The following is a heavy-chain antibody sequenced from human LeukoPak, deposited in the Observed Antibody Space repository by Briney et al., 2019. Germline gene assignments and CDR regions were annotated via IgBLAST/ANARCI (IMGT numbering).Heavy chain of an antibody. CDR2: ISGSGGST. J-gene: IGHJ2*01. Sequence: QPGGSLRLSCAASGFTFSSYAMSWVRQAPGKGLEWVSAISGSGGSTYYADSVKGRFTISRDNSKNMLYLQMNSLRAEDTAVYYCAKDPNYYDSSGYYWGRDWYFDLWGRGTLVTVSS. V-gene: IGHV3-23*01. D-gene: IGHD3-22*01. CDR1: GFTFSSYA. CDR3: AKDPNYYDSSGYYWGRDWYFDL.